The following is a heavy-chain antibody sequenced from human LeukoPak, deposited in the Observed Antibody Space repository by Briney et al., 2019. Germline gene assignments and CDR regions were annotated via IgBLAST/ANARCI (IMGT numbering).Heavy chain of an antibody. CDR1: GFTFSSYA. J-gene: IGHJ4*02. Sequence: GRSLRLSCAASGFTFSSYAMHWVRQAPGKGLEWVAVISYDGSSKYYADSVKGRFTISRDNSKNTLYLQMNSLRAEDTAVYYCAREGYYGSGSYSGPLDYWGQGTLITVSS. CDR3: AREGYYGSGSYSGPLDY. CDR2: ISYDGSSK. V-gene: IGHV3-30*04. D-gene: IGHD3-10*01.